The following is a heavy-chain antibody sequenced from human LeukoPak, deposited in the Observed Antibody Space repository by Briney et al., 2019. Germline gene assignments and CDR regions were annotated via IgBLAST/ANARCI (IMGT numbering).Heavy chain of an antibody. Sequence: NPSETLSLTCTVSGYAISRGYYWGWIRQPPGKGLEWIGSIYHSGSTYYNPPLKSRVTMSVDTSKNQFSLKLSSVTAADTAVYYCARVTVATIGGYYYYYYMDVWGKGTTVTISS. V-gene: IGHV4-38-2*02. CDR1: GYAISRGYY. J-gene: IGHJ6*03. CDR2: IYHSGST. CDR3: ARVTVATIGGYYYYYYMDV. D-gene: IGHD5-12*01.